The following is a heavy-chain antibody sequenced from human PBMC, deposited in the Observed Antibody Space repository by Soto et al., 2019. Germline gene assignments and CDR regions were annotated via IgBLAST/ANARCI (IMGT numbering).Heavy chain of an antibody. Sequence: EVQLLESGGGLVQPGGSLRLSCAASGFTFDIYAMSWVRQAPGKGLEWVSTIIGRGGTPYYADSVKGRFTISRDNSKNTLDVQMNSLRADDTAEYYCAKHSGYDHYYDMDVWGQGTTVTVSS. D-gene: IGHD5-12*01. CDR2: IIGRGGTP. J-gene: IGHJ6*02. CDR3: AKHSGYDHYYDMDV. CDR1: GFTFDIYA. V-gene: IGHV3-23*01.